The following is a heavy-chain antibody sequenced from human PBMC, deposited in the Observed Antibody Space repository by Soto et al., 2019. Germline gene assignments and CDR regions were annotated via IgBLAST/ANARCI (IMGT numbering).Heavy chain of an antibody. CDR1: GFTFNNFA. D-gene: IGHD2-21*01. J-gene: IGHJ4*02. CDR2: ISGTGGST. V-gene: IGHV3-23*01. CDR3: AKTSSASERDSPGW. Sequence: GGSLRLSCAASGFTFNNFAMNWVRQVPGKGLEWVAAISGTGGSTFYSDSLGGRFTISRDNSKNILFLQMKSLKAGDTAVYYCAKTSSASERDSPGWWGQGTLVTSPQ.